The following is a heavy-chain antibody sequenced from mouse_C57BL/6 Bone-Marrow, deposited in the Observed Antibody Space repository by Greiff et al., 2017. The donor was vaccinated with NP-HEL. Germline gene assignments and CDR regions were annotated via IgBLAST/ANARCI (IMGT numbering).Heavy chain of an antibody. V-gene: IGHV14-3*01. D-gene: IGHD2-1*01. CDR3: ASPYRNYVLDY. CDR2: IDPANANT. J-gene: IGHJ2*01. CDR1: GFKIKNTY. Sequence: VQLQQSVAEFVRPGASVKLSCTASGFKIKNTYVHWVKQRPEQGLEWIGMIDPANANTKYGPKFQGKATKAADASSNTAYLQLSSLTSEDAAIYYCASPYRNYVLDYWGQGTTLTVSS.